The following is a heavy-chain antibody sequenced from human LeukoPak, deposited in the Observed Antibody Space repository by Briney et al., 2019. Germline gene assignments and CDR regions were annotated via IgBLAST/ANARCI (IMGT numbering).Heavy chain of an antibody. J-gene: IGHJ4*02. Sequence: GSLRLSCAASGFTVSSTYMSWVRQAPGKGLEWVSLIYSGGSTYYADSVKGRFTISRDNSENTLYFQMNSLTAEDTAVYYCAKGSKRYLDYWGQGTLVTVSS. V-gene: IGHV3-66*01. CDR1: GFTVSSTY. CDR2: IYSGGST. CDR3: AKGSKRYLDY.